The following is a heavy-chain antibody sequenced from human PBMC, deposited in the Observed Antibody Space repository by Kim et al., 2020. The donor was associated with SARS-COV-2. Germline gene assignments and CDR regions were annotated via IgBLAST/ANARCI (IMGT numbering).Heavy chain of an antibody. Sequence: SETLYLTCTLSRGSISGYSWSWIRQPPGKGLEWLGYIYYAGSTNYNPSLKSRVTMSVDTSKNQFSLKLSSVTAADTAVYYCARGGSSWSFDNWGQGTLVTVSS. J-gene: IGHJ4*02. CDR1: RGSISGYS. CDR3: ARGGSSWSFDN. D-gene: IGHD6-13*01. V-gene: IGHV4-59*01. CDR2: IYYAGST.